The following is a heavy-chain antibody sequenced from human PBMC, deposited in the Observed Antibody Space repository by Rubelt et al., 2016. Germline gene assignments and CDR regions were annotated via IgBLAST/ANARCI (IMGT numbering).Heavy chain of an antibody. CDR3: ASGPAVAFDY. V-gene: IGHV1-2*02. Sequence: QVQLVQSGAEVRKPGASVKVSCKASGYTFTGYYMHWVRQAPGQGLEWMGWINPNSGDTNYTQKYPGRVPMTRDKSISTAYMELSRLRSDDTASDYCASGPAVAFDYWGQGTLVTVSS. J-gene: IGHJ4*02. D-gene: IGHD6-19*01. CDR2: INPNSGDT. CDR1: GYTFTGYY.